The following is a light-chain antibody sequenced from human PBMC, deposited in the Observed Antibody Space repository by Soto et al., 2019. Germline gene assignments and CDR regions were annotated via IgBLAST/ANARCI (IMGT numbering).Light chain of an antibody. CDR3: LQSYSYPRT. Sequence: AIQMTQSPSSLSASVGDRVTITCRASQGIGNDLGWYQQKPGKAPILLIYDVSSLQSGVPSRFSGSGSGTDFTLTISILQPEDLATYYCLQSYSYPRTFGQGTKLEI. V-gene: IGKV1-6*01. CDR1: QGIGND. CDR2: DVS. J-gene: IGKJ2*01.